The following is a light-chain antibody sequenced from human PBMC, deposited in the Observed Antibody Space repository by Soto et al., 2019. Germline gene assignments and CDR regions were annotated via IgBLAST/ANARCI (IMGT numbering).Light chain of an antibody. CDR1: SSDVGSYNL. V-gene: IGLV2-23*02. J-gene: IGLJ1*01. CDR2: EVF. CDR3: CSYAGRATYV. Sequence: QSVLTQPRSVSGSPGQSVTISCTGPSSDVGSYNLVSWYQQYPGKAPKLIIFEVFKRPSGVSHRFSGSKSGNTASLTISGLQAEDEANYYCCSYAGRATYVFGGGTKVTVL.